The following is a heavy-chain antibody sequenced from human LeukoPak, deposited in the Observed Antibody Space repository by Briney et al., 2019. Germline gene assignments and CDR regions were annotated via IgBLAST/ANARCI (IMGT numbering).Heavy chain of an antibody. D-gene: IGHD6-13*01. CDR1: GFTFSSYA. J-gene: IGHJ4*02. CDR2: ISGSGGST. Sequence: HPGGSLRLSCAASGFTFSSYAMSWVRQAPGKGLEWVSAISGSGGSTYYADSVKGRFTISRDNSKNTLYLQMNSLRAEDTAVYYCSKDLFGTAAAGNFDYWGQGTLVTVSS. CDR3: SKDLFGTAAAGNFDY. V-gene: IGHV3-23*01.